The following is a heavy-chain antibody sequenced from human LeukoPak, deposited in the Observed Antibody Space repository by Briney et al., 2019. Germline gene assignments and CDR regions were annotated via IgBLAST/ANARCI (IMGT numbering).Heavy chain of an antibody. J-gene: IGHJ4*02. V-gene: IGHV5-51*01. CDR1: GYSFTSYF. D-gene: IGHD3-22*01. CDR2: IYPGDSDN. CDR3: AISSDSGGYYDYFDY. Sequence: GESLKISCKASGYSFTSYFIGWVRQMPGKGLEWIAIIYPGDSDNRYSPSFQGQVTISADNSINTAYLQWSSLKASDTAIYYCAISSDSGGYYDYFDYWGQGTLVTVSS.